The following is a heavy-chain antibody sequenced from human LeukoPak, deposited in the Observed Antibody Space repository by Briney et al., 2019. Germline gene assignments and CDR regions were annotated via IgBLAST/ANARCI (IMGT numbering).Heavy chain of an antibody. D-gene: IGHD3-22*01. V-gene: IGHV3-30*02. CDR3: AKTPGVVSP. Sequence: GGSLRLSCAASGFTFSSYGMHWVRQAPGKGLEWVAVIWYDGSNKYYADSVKGRFTISRDNSKNTLYLQMNSLRPEDTAVYYCAKTPGVVSPRGQGTLVTVSS. J-gene: IGHJ5*02. CDR1: GFTFSSYG. CDR2: IWYDGSNK.